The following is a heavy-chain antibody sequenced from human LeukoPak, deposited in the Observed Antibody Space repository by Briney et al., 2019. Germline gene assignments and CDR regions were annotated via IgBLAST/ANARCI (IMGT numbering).Heavy chain of an antibody. CDR1: GFTFSSYW. CDR2: IDSDGSDT. D-gene: IGHD6-13*01. J-gene: IGHJ4*02. CDR3: ARVGVLEGAAAAFDY. V-gene: IGHV3-74*01. Sequence: GGSLRLSCAASGFTFSSYWMHWGRQAPGKGLVWVSRIDSDGSDTTYADPVKGRFTISRDNAKNTLYLQMNSLRAEDTAVYYCARVGVLEGAAAAFDYWGQGILVTVSS.